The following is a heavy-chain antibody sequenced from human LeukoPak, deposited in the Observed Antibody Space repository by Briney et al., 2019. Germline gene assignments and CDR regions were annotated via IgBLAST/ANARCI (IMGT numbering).Heavy chain of an antibody. CDR1: GFTVSSNY. CDR3: ARAPYFDFWSGYPPDY. CDR2: INSDGSTT. Sequence: GESLRLSCAASGFTVSSNYMSWVRQAPGKGLVWVSRINSDGSTTNYADSVKGRFTISRDNAKNTLYLQMNSLRAEDTAVYYCARAPYFDFWSGYPPDYWGQGTLVTVSS. V-gene: IGHV3-74*01. D-gene: IGHD3-3*01. J-gene: IGHJ4*02.